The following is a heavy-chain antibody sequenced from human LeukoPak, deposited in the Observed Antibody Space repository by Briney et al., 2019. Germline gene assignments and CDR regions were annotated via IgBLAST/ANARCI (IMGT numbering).Heavy chain of an antibody. CDR2: ISKTSTYI. CDR1: GFRFYTHD. V-gene: IGHV3-21*01. CDR3: ARDSRKGGYYSEF. J-gene: IGHJ4*02. Sequence: GSLRLSCAASGFRFYTHDLTWVRQAPGKGLECVSYISKTSTYIYYADSVKGRFTISRDNAKNLLHLQMNSLRAEDTAVYFCARDSRKGGYYSEFWGQGTVVIVSS. D-gene: IGHD3-22*01.